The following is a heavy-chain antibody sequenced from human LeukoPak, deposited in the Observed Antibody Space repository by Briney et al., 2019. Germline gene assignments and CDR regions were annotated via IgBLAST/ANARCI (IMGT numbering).Heavy chain of an antibody. CDR3: ARHRAYCGGDCYHDAFDI. V-gene: IGHV4-4*07. Sequence: SETLSLTCTVSDGSMTNYYWSWIRQPAGKGLEWIGRMRTSGNNNYNPSLASRVTMSVDTSKNQFSLKLSSVTAADTAVYYCARHRAYCGGDCYHDAFDIWGQGTMVTVSS. CDR2: MRTSGNN. J-gene: IGHJ3*02. D-gene: IGHD2-21*02. CDR1: DGSMTNYY.